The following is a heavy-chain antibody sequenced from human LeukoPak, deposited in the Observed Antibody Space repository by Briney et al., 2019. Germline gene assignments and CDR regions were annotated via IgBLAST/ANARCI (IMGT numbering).Heavy chain of an antibody. V-gene: IGHV3-23*01. CDR2: IRADAVTT. J-gene: IGHJ4*02. CDR3: ARDSGLWVPGGWFDY. Sequence: GGSLRLSCVTSGFIFSHHGMNWVRQAPGKGLEWVSGIRADAVTTYYADSVKGRFIISRDNSKNTVYLQMNSLSAEDTSVYYCARDSGLWVPGGWFDYWGQGTLVTVSS. CDR1: GFIFSHHG. D-gene: IGHD3-16*01.